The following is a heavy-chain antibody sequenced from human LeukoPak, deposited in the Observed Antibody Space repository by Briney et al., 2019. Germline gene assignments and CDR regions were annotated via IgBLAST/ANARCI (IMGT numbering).Heavy chain of an antibody. CDR3: ARDPPTYSSSSGGYYYYYMDV. CDR1: GFTFSSYW. V-gene: IGHV3-74*01. D-gene: IGHD6-6*01. Sequence: GGSLRLSCAASGFTFSSYWMHWVRQAPGKGLVWVSRINTDGSSTSYADSVKGRFTISRDNAKNTLYLQMNSLRAEDTAVYYCARDPPTYSSSSGGYYYYYMDVWGKGTTVTVSS. CDR2: INTDGSST. J-gene: IGHJ6*03.